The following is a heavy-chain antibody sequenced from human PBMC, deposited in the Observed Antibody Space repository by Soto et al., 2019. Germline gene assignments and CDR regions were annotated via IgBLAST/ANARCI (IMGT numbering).Heavy chain of an antibody. CDR3: ARDVAYYYGMDV. Sequence: PGESLKISCKASGYSFTNYWIGWVRQGPGKGREWMAIIYGDHSDMKYSPSVQGEVTVCLDKSITTAYVQWRSQNASDTAMYYCARDVAYYYGMDVWGQGTTVTVS. CDR1: GYSFTNYW. CDR2: IYGDHSDM. V-gene: IGHV5-51*01. D-gene: IGHD3-10*02. J-gene: IGHJ6*02.